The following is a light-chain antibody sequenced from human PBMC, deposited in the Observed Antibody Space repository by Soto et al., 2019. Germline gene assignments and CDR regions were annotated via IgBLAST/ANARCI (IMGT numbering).Light chain of an antibody. CDR3: QHYNSSPLT. CDR1: QSISSW. Sequence: DIQMTQSPSTLSASVGDRVTITCRANQSISSWLAWYQQKPGKAPNLLIYEASSLQSGVPSSFSGSGSGAEFTLTISSLPPDDFATYYCQHYNSSPLTFGGGTKVEIK. J-gene: IGKJ4*01. CDR2: EAS. V-gene: IGKV1-5*01.